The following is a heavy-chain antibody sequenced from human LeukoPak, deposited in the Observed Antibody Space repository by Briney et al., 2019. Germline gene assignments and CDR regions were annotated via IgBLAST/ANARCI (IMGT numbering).Heavy chain of an antibody. J-gene: IGHJ4*02. CDR2: ISGSGGST. V-gene: IGHV3-23*01. D-gene: IGHD3-22*01. CDR1: GFTFSSYA. Sequence: GGSLRLSCAASGFTFSSYAMSWVRQAPGKGLEWVSAISGSGGSTYYADSVKGRFTISRDNSKNTLYLQMNSLRAEDTAVYYCAKDPGYYYDSSGYPDYWGQGTLVTVSS. CDR3: AKDPGYYYDSSGYPDY.